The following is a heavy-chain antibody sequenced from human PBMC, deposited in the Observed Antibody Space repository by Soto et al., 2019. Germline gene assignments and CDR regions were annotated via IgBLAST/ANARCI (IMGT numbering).Heavy chain of an antibody. CDR1: GYTFTSYA. CDR2: INAGNGNT. CDR3: ARAAYYYDSSGYYPS. D-gene: IGHD3-22*01. V-gene: IGHV1-3*01. Sequence: ASVKVSCKASGYTFTSYAMHWVRQAPGQRLEWMGWINAGNGNTKYSQKFQGRVTITRDTSASTAYMELSSLRSEDTAVYYCARAAYYYDSSGYYPSWAQGTLVPVSS. J-gene: IGHJ5*02.